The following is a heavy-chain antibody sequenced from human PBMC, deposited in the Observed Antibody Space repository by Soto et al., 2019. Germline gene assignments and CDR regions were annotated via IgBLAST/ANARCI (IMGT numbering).Heavy chain of an antibody. J-gene: IGHJ6*02. V-gene: IGHV1-69*12. CDR1: GGTFSSYA. CDR3: ASGYCIGTSCQPVYYYYGMDV. Sequence: QVQLVQSGAEVKKPGSSVKVSCKASGGTFSSYAISWVRQAPGQGLEWMGGIIPIFGTANYGQKFQGRVTTTADEYTSTAHTARVSLRSADTAVYYCASGYCIGTSCQPVYYYYGMDVWGRRTAVAV. D-gene: IGHD2-2*01. CDR2: IIPIFGTA.